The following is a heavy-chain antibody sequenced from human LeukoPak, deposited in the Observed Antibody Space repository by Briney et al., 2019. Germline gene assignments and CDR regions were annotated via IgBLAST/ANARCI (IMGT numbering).Heavy chain of an antibody. CDR1: GGSFSGYY. J-gene: IGHJ4*02. D-gene: IGHD4-23*01. Sequence: SETLSLTCAVYGGSFSGYYWSWIRQPPGKGLEWIGEINHSGSTNYDPSLKSRVTISVDTSKNQFSLKLSSVTAADTAVYYCARAPKYGGKQFDYWGQGTLVTVSS. CDR2: INHSGST. CDR3: ARAPKYGGKQFDY. V-gene: IGHV4-34*01.